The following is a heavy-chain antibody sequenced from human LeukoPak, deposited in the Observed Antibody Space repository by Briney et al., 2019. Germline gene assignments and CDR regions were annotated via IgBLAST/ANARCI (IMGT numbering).Heavy chain of an antibody. CDR1: GFTFSSYS. CDR2: ISSSSTI. J-gene: IGHJ4*02. D-gene: IGHD6-19*01. V-gene: IGHV3-48*04. Sequence: GGSLRLSCAASGFTFSSYSMNWVRQAPGKGLEWVSYISSSSTIYYADSVKGRFTISRDNSKNTLFLQMNSLRGEDTAMYYCARVQGGGYRTADYWGQGTLVTVSS. CDR3: ARVQGGGYRTADY.